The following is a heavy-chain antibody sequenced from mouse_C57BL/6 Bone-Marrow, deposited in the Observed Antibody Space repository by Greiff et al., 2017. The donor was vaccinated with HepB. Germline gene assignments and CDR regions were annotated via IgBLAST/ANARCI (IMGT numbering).Heavy chain of an antibody. CDR2: IRSKSSNYAT. CDR1: GFTFNTYA. J-gene: IGHJ1*03. CDR3: VRDLRTGDYWYFDV. V-gene: IGHV10-3*01. D-gene: IGHD4-1*01. Sequence: DVKLVESGGGLVQPKGSLKLSCAASGFTFNTYAMHWVRQAPGKGLEWVARIRSKSSNYATYYADSVKDRFTISRDDSQSMLYLQMNNLKTEDTAMYYCVRDLRTGDYWYFDVWGTGTTVTVSS.